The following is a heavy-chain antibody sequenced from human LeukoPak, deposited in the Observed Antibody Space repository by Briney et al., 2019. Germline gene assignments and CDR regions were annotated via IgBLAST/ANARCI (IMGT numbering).Heavy chain of an antibody. CDR1: GGSISSGSYY. CDR2: IYTSGST. D-gene: IGHD2-2*01. Sequence: SETLSLTCTVSGGSISSGSYYWSWIRQPAGKGLEWIGRIYTSGSTNYNPSLKSRVTISVDTSKNQFSLKLSSVTAADTAVYYCARHAGVADLDYWGQGTLVTDSS. J-gene: IGHJ4*02. CDR3: ARHAGVADLDY. V-gene: IGHV4-61*02.